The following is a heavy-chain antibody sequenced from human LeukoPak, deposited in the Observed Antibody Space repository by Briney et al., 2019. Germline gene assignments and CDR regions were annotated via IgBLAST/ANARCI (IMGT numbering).Heavy chain of an antibody. CDR3: AKDIRISSSSWSYYYYGMDV. J-gene: IGHJ6*02. D-gene: IGHD6-13*01. CDR2: ISYDGSNK. V-gene: IGHV3-30*18. CDR1: GFTFSSYG. Sequence: PGRSLRLSCAASGFTFSSYGMHWVRQAPGKGLEWVAVISYDGSNKYYADSVKGRFTISRDNSKNTLYLQMNSLRAEDTAVYYCAKDIRISSSSWSYYYYGMDVWGQGTTVTVSS.